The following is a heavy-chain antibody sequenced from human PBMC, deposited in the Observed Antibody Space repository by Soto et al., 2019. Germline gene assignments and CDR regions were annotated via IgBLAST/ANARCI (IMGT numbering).Heavy chain of an antibody. CDR3: AKGAIAAAGLDC. CDR1: RVTFSTSA. J-gene: IGHJ4*02. V-gene: IGHV3-23*01. D-gene: IGHD6-25*01. Sequence: GGSLRLSCAASRVTFSTSAMTWVRQAPGKGLEWVSSISGGGDGTYYADSVRGRFTISRDHSSNTLYLQMNSLRAEDTALYYCAKGAIAAAGLDCWGQGTLVTVSS. CDR2: ISGGGDGT.